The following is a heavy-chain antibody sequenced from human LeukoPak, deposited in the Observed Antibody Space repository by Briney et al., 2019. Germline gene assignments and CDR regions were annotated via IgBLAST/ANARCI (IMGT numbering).Heavy chain of an antibody. D-gene: IGHD6-19*01. Sequence: PGGSLRLSCAASGFTFSSYAMSWVRQAPGKGLEWVSAISGSGGSTYYADSVKGRFTISRDNSKNTLFLQMNSLRPEDTAVYYCAKRTSGWSGLDYWGQGTLVTVSS. J-gene: IGHJ4*02. CDR1: GFTFSSYA. V-gene: IGHV3-23*01. CDR3: AKRTSGWSGLDY. CDR2: ISGSGGST.